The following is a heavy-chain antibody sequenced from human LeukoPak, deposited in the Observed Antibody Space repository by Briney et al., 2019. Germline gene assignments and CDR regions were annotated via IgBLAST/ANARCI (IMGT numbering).Heavy chain of an antibody. Sequence: GGSLRLSCAASGFTFSSYWMSWVRQAPGKGLEWVANIKQDGSEKYYVDSAKGRFTISRDNAKNSLYLQMNSLRAEDTAVYYCARGNAATVVSYFDYWGQGTLVTVSS. J-gene: IGHJ4*03. V-gene: IGHV3-7*01. CDR3: ARGNAATVVSYFDY. CDR2: IKQDGSEK. CDR1: GFTFSSYW. D-gene: IGHD4-11*01.